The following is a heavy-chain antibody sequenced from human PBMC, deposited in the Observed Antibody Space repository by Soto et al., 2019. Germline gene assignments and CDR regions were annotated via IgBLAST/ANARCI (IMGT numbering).Heavy chain of an antibody. J-gene: IGHJ6*02. V-gene: IGHV1-2*02. CDR2: INPISGDT. D-gene: IGHD4-4*01. Sequence: QVQLVQSGAEVKKPGASVKVSRKASGYTFTGHYIHWGRQAPGQGLEWMGWINPISGDTNYAQKFQDRVTMTRDTSISTAYMDLSRLMSGDTAVYYCARVKGNPYGMDVWGQGTTVIVSS. CDR1: GYTFTGHY. CDR3: ARVKGNPYGMDV.